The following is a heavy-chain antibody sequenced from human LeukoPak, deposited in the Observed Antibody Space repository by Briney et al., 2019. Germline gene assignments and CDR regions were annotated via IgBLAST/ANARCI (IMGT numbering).Heavy chain of an antibody. V-gene: IGHV3-66*01. CDR3: ARVGPQKITWYERVWYFDL. CDR2: ISSDGNT. CDR1: GFTVSSSS. D-gene: IGHD6-13*01. J-gene: IGHJ2*01. Sequence: GGSLRLSCTASGFTVSSSSMNWVRLGPGKGLEWVSVISSDGNTYYADSVKGRFTISRDNSRNTLSLQMHGLRADDTAVYYCARVGPQKITWYERVWYFDLWGRGTLLTVSS.